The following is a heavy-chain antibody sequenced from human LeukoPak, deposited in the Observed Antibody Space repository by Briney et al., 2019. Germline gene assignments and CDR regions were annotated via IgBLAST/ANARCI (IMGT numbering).Heavy chain of an antibody. CDR1: GYTFTSYA. V-gene: IGHV7-4-1*02. J-gene: IGHJ6*03. D-gene: IGHD3-10*01. CDR3: AREELGSPYYYYYMDV. Sequence: ASVKVSCKASGYTFTSYAMNWVRQAPGQGLEWMGWINTNTGNPTYSQGFTGRFVFSLDPSVSTAYLQISSLKAEDTAVYYCAREELGSPYYYYYMDVWGKGTTVTVSS. CDR2: INTNTGNP.